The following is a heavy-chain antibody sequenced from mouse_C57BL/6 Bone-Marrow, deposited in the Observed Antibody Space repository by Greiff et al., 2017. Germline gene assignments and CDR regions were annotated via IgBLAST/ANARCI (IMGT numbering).Heavy chain of an antibody. Sequence: EVQGVESGGGLVQSGRSLRLSCATSGFTFSDFYMEWVRQAPGKGLEWIAASRNKANDYTTEYSASVKGRFIVSRDTSQSILYLQMNALRAEDTAIYYCARDAGYGAMDYWGQGTSVTVSS. J-gene: IGHJ4*01. CDR1: GFTFSDFY. V-gene: IGHV7-1*01. CDR3: ARDAGYGAMDY. CDR2: SRNKANDYTT. D-gene: IGHD2-2*01.